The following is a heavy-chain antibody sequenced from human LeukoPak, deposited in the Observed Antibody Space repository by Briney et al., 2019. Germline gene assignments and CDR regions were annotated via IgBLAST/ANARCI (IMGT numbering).Heavy chain of an antibody. Sequence: PSETLSLTCAVYGGSFSGYYWSWIRQPPGKGLEWIGEINHSGSTNYNPSLKSRVTISVDTSKNQFSLKLSSVTAADTAVYYCARKGRGYYYGSGSAFDYWGQGTLVTVSS. D-gene: IGHD3-10*01. V-gene: IGHV4-34*01. CDR1: GGSFSGYY. CDR3: ARKGRGYYYGSGSAFDY. CDR2: INHSGST. J-gene: IGHJ4*02.